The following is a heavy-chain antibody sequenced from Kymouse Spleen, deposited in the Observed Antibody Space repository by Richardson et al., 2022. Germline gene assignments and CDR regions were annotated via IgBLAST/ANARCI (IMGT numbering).Heavy chain of an antibody. Sequence: QVQLVESGGGVVQPGRSLRLSCAASGFTFSSYGMHWVRQAPGKGLEWVAVISYDGSNKYYADSVKGRFTISRDNSKNTLYLQMNSLRAEDTAVYYCAKDQGIAVATHFDYWGQGTLVTVSS. D-gene: IGHD6-19*01. CDR3: AKDQGIAVATHFDY. CDR1: GFTFSSYG. CDR2: ISYDGSNK. J-gene: IGHJ4*02. V-gene: IGHV3-30*18.